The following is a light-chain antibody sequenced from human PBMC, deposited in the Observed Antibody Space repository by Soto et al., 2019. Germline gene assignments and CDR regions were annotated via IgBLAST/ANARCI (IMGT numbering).Light chain of an antibody. J-gene: IGKJ4*01. CDR1: QGIRND. CDR3: LQQSSYPPLT. CDR2: AAS. Sequence: DIQMTQSPSSLSASVGDRVTITCRASQGIRNDLGWFQQNPGKAPNRLIYAASSLQSGVPSRFSGSGSGTEFPLTVSSLQPEDFATYYCLQQSSYPPLTFGGRTRVEIK. V-gene: IGKV1-17*01.